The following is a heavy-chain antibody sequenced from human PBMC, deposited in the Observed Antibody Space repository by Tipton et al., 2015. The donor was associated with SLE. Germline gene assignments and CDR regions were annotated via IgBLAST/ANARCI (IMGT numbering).Heavy chain of an antibody. CDR1: GFTFSGYS. V-gene: IGHV3-30*02. D-gene: IGHD1-1*01. Sequence: SLRLSCVVSGFTFSGYSMDWVRQAPGKGLEWVAYMRYDETNKYYADSVKGRFTISRDNSENTLYLQMNSLRVEDTAVYYCASSVSTAGTDWGQGTLVTVSS. CDR3: ASSVSTAGTD. CDR2: MRYDETNK. J-gene: IGHJ4*02.